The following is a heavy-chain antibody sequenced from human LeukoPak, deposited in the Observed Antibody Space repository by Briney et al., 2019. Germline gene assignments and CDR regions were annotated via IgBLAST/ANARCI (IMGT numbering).Heavy chain of an antibody. CDR3: ARGSPSYDYVWGSYRYTYGMDV. D-gene: IGHD3-16*02. CDR1: GGSLSGYY. CDR2: INHSGST. V-gene: IGHV4-34*01. J-gene: IGHJ6*02. Sequence: PSETLSLTCAVYGGSLSGYYWSWIRQPPGKGLGWVGEINHSGSTNYNPSLKSRVTISVDTSKNQFSLKLSSVTAADTAVYYCARGSPSYDYVWGSYRYTYGMDVWGQGTTVTVSS.